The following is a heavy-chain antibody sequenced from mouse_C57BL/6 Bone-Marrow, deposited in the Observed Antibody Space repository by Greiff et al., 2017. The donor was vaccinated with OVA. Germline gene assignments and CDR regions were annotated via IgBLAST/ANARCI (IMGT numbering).Heavy chain of an antibody. D-gene: IGHD2-10*02. V-gene: IGHV1-76*01. CDR3: ARESIWYFDV. CDR2: IYPGSGNT. J-gene: IGHJ1*03. Sequence: QVQLQQSGAELVRPGASVKLSCKASGYTFTDYYINWVKQRPGQGLEWIARIYPGSGNTYYNEKFKGKATLTAEKSSSTAYMQLSSLTSEDSAVYFCARESIWYFDVWGTGTTVTVSS. CDR1: GYTFTDYY.